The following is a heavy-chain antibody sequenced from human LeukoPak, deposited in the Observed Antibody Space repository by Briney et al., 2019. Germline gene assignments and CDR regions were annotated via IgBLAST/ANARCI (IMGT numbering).Heavy chain of an antibody. J-gene: IGHJ4*02. V-gene: IGHV3-9*03. CDR2: ISWNSGSI. Sequence: GGSLRLSCAGSGFTFIRHWMHWVRQAPGKGLVWVSGISWNSGSIGYADSVKGRFTISRDNAKNSLYLQMNSLRAEDMALYYCAKDSRGSWYFGPFDYWGQGTLVTVSS. CDR1: GFTFIRHW. D-gene: IGHD6-13*01. CDR3: AKDSRGSWYFGPFDY.